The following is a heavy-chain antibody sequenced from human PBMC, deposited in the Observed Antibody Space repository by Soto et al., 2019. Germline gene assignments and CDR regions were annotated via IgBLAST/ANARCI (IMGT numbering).Heavy chain of an antibody. Sequence: MRLSCAASGFTFSSYAMSWVRQAPGKGLEWVSAISGSGGSTYYADSVKGRFTISRDNSKNTLYLQMNSLRAEDTAVYYCAKPIVGATGEYYYYYGMDVCGQGTTVTVSS. CDR1: GFTFSSYA. CDR3: AKPIVGATGEYYYYYGMDV. CDR2: ISGSGGST. V-gene: IGHV3-23*01. J-gene: IGHJ6*02. D-gene: IGHD1-26*01.